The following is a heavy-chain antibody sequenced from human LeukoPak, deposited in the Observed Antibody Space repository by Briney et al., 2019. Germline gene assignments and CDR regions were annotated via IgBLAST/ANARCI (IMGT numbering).Heavy chain of an antibody. Sequence: GRSLRLSCAASGFTFSSYAMHWVRQAPGKGLEWVAVISYDGSNKYYADSVKGRFTISRDNSKNTLYLQMNSLRAEDTAVYYCARDIVGVTGYWGQGTLVTVSS. CDR1: GFTFSSYA. CDR3: ARDIVGVTGY. D-gene: IGHD1-26*01. V-gene: IGHV3-30-3*01. CDR2: ISYDGSNK. J-gene: IGHJ4*02.